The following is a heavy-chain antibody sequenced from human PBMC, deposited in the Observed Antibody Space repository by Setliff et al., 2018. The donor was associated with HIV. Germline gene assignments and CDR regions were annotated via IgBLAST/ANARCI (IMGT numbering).Heavy chain of an antibody. V-gene: IGHV1-18*01. CDR3: ARARLQGIVTAVGPRDNCLDP. J-gene: IGHJ5*02. CDR1: GYSFINYG. D-gene: IGHD1-26*01. CDR2: ISAYTGHT. Sequence: ASVKVSCKASGYSFINYGISWVRQAPGQGPEWMGWISAYTGHTDYAPRLLGRVTMTTDTSTSTAYMELRSLTSDDTAVYYCARARLQGIVTAVGPRDNCLDPWGQGTRGTVSS.